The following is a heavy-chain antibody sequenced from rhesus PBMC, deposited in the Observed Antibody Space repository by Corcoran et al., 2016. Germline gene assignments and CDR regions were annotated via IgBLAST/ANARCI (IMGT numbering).Heavy chain of an antibody. CDR1: GGSIVSSY. Sequence: QLQLQESGPGLVKPSEPLSVTCAVSGGSIVSSYWICIRSAPGKGLEWIGYIYGSGSRPHYNPSLKSRVTLSVDATKNQLSLKLSSVTAADTAVYYCAGKYSSGWYEWWFDYWGQGVLVTVSS. D-gene: IGHD6-31*01. J-gene: IGHJ4*01. V-gene: IGHV4-169*01. CDR3: AGKYSSGWYEWWFDY. CDR2: IYGSGSRP.